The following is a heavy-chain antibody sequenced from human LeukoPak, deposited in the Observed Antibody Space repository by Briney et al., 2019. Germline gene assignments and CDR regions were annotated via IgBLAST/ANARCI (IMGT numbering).Heavy chain of an antibody. Sequence: PSGTLSLTCTVSYGSIENYFWTWVRQSPGKGLEWIGYISYSGDTHYNPSLKSRITITLDTSKNQFSLKLTSAMAADTAIYYCARVRYSFFDYWGQGALVTVSS. D-gene: IGHD2-15*01. V-gene: IGHV4-59*01. CDR3: ARVRYSFFDY. J-gene: IGHJ4*02. CDR2: ISYSGDT. CDR1: YGSIENYF.